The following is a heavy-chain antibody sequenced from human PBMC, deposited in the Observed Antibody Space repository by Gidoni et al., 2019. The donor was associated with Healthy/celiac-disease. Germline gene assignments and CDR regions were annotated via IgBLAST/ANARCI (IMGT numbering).Heavy chain of an antibody. CDR1: GFTFVSAS. D-gene: IGHD2-2*01. Sequence: EVQLVDSGGGLFQPGGSLGLSCAASGFTFVSASLRWGRQAPGKGLEWGANIKQDGSEKYYVDAVKGRFTISRDNAKDSLYLQMNSLRAEDTAVYYCARDSGLYCSSTSCYSDAFDIWGQGTMVTVSA. J-gene: IGHJ3*02. V-gene: IGHV3-7*03. CDR3: ARDSGLYCSSTSCYSDAFDI. CDR2: IKQDGSEK.